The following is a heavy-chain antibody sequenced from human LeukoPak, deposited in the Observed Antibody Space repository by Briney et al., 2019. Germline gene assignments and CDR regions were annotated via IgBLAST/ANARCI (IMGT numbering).Heavy chain of an antibody. D-gene: IGHD6-13*01. CDR1: GDSVSSNTTA. J-gene: IGHJ4*02. V-gene: IGHV6-1*01. CDR2: TYYRSKWYN. Sequence: SQTLSLTCAIFGDSVSSNTTAWNWIRQSPSRGLEWLGRTYYRSKWYNEYAVSVKSRITINPDTSKNQFSLQLNSVTPEDTAVYYCAKGYSISYWGQGTLVTVSS. CDR3: AKGYSISY.